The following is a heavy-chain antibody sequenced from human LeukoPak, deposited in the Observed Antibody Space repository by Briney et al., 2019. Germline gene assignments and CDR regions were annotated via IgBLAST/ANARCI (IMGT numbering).Heavy chain of an antibody. Sequence: GGPLRLSCAASGFTFSSYGMHWVRQAPGKGLEWVAVIWYDGSNKYYADSVKGRFTISRDNSKNTLYLQMNSLRAEDTAVYYCARDGPSMIVVVAHDAFDIWGQGTMVTVSS. V-gene: IGHV3-33*01. J-gene: IGHJ3*02. CDR3: ARDGPSMIVVVAHDAFDI. CDR1: GFTFSSYG. CDR2: IWYDGSNK. D-gene: IGHD3-22*01.